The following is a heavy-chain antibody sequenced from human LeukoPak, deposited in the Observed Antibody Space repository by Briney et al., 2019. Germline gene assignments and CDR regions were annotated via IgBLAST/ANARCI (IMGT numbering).Heavy chain of an antibody. CDR3: ARGSSAWGGPYYFDY. D-gene: IGHD6-25*01. V-gene: IGHV4-38-2*02. Sequence: PSETLSLTCTVSGYSISSGYYWGWIRQPPGKGLEWIGSIYHSGSTYYNPSLKSRVTISVDTSKNQFSLKLSSVTAADTAVYYCARGSSAWGGPYYFDYWGQGTLVTVTS. CDR2: IYHSGST. CDR1: GYSISSGYY. J-gene: IGHJ4*02.